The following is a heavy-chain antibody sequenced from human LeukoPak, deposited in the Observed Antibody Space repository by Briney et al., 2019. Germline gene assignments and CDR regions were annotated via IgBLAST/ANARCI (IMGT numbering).Heavy chain of an antibody. D-gene: IGHD3-9*01. J-gene: IGHJ4*02. CDR1: GGSVSSGSYY. CDR2: IYYSGST. V-gene: IGHV4-61*01. CDR3: ARGPYDIFEY. Sequence: ASETLSLTCTVSGGSVSSGSYYWSWLRQPPGKGLEWIGYIYYSGSTNYNPSLKSRVTISVDTSKNQFSLKLSSVTAADTAVYYCARGPYDIFEYWGQGTLVTVSS.